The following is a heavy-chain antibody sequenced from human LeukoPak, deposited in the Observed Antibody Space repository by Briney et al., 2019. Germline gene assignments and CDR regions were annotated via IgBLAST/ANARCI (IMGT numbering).Heavy chain of an antibody. CDR3: ARGALLKYQLAIDY. V-gene: IGHV3-74*01. CDR1: GFTFSSYW. CDR2: IKSDGSST. J-gene: IGHJ4*02. D-gene: IGHD2-2*01. Sequence: GGSLRLSCAASGFTFSSYWMHWVRQAPGKGLVWVSHIKSDGSSTSYADSVKGRFTISRDNSKNTLYLQMNSLRAEDTAMYYCARGALLKYQLAIDYWGLGTLVTVSS.